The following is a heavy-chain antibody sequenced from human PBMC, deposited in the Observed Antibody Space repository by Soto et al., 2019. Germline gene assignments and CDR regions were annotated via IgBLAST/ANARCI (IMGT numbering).Heavy chain of an antibody. D-gene: IGHD6-19*01. CDR3: AHRPSWCSSGTRCFDH. CDR2: IYWNDDK. Sequence: SGPTLVNPTRTLTLTCTLSGFSLTTSGVGVGWIRQPPGQALEWLALIYWNDDKRYNPSLKSRLTITRDTSKNQVVLTMSNMDPVDTATYYCAHRPSWCSSGTRCFDHWGQGTLVTVSS. V-gene: IGHV2-5*01. CDR1: GFSLTTSGVG. J-gene: IGHJ4*02.